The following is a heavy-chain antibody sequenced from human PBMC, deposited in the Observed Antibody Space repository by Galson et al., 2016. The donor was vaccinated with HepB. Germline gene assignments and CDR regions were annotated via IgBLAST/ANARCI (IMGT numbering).Heavy chain of an antibody. CDR2: IYWDEDK. CDR1: GFSLNTRGVG. Sequence: PALVKPTQTLTLTCTFSGFSLNTRGVGVAWIRQPPGKALEWLALIYWDEDKRYSPSLESRLTITKDSSTSQVVLTMTNMDPVDTATYYCAHTWGTAALHDYWGQGTLVIVSS. CDR3: AHTWGTAALHDY. V-gene: IGHV2-5*02. J-gene: IGHJ4*02. D-gene: IGHD6-6*01.